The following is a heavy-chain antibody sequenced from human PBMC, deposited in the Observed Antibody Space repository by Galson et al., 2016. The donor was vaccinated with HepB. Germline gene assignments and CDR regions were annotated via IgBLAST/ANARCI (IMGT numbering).Heavy chain of an antibody. V-gene: IGHV4-31*03. Sequence: TLSLTCSVSGGSISSGGSYWSWVRQHPGKGLEWIGYIYYSGTTYYNPSLKSRATFAVDTSRDQFSLNLTSVTAADTAVYYCARRDSESSSGWACFDYWGQGTLVTVSS. CDR3: ARRDSESSSGWACFDY. CDR2: IYYSGTT. D-gene: IGHD6-19*01. CDR1: GGSISSGGSY. J-gene: IGHJ4*02.